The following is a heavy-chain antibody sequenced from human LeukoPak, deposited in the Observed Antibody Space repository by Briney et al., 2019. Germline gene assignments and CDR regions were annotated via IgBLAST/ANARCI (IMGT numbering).Heavy chain of an antibody. J-gene: IGHJ4*02. CDR3: ARESSAGDGRGLDY. Sequence: PSETLPLTRTVSGGSISSYFWSWIRQPAGKGLEWIGRIYSSGSTNYSPSLKSRVTMSVDTSKNQFSLNLSSVTAADTAMYYCARESSAGDGRGLDYWGQGTLVTVSS. D-gene: IGHD7-27*01. CDR1: GGSISSYF. CDR2: IYSSGST. V-gene: IGHV4-4*07.